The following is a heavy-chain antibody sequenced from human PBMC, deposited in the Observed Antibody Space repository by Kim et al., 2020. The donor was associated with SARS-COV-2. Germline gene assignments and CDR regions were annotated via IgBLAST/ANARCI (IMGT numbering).Heavy chain of an antibody. CDR2: MNPNSGNT. Sequence: ASVKVSCKASGYTFTSYDINWVRQATGQGLEWMGWMNPNSGNTGYAQKFQGRVTMTRNTSISTAYMELSSLRSEDTAVYYCARARIAAAGTLYGMDVWGQGTTVTVSS. J-gene: IGHJ6*02. CDR1: GYTFTSYD. D-gene: IGHD6-13*01. V-gene: IGHV1-8*01. CDR3: ARARIAAAGTLYGMDV.